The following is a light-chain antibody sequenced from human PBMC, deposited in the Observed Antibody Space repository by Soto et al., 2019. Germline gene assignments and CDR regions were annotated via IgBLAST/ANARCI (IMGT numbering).Light chain of an antibody. Sequence: DIQMTQSPSTLSASVGDRVTVTCRASQSISSWLAWYQQKPGKAPKLLIHKASSLESGVPSRFSGSGSGTEFTLTISSLQPDDFASYYCQQYNNYPYIVGQGTKLEIK. J-gene: IGKJ2*01. V-gene: IGKV1-5*03. CDR1: QSISSW. CDR2: KAS. CDR3: QQYNNYPYI.